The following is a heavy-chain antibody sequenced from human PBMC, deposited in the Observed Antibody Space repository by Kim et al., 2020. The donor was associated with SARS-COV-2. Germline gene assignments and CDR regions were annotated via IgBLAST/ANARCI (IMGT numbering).Heavy chain of an antibody. J-gene: IGHJ4*02. V-gene: IGHV4-4*07. CDR3: AREAGGDAYRGLDF. D-gene: IGHD2-21*01. Sequence: NPSLRGRVSMSIDTSKNHFSLNVSSVTAADTAIYYCAREAGGDAYRGLDFWGQGTLVTVSS.